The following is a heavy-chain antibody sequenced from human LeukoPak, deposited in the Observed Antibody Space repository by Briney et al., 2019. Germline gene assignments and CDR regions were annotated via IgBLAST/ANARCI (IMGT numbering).Heavy chain of an antibody. D-gene: IGHD2-15*01. Sequence: GGSLRLSCVVSEYPFKDSHMSWVRQAPGKGLEWVSAISGSGGSTYYADSVKGRFTISRDNSKNTLYLQMNSLRAEDTAVYYCAKGQSRYCSGGSCYSSDYWGQGTLVTVSS. J-gene: IGHJ4*02. CDR1: EYPFKDSH. CDR2: ISGSGGST. CDR3: AKGQSRYCSGGSCYSSDY. V-gene: IGHV3-23*01.